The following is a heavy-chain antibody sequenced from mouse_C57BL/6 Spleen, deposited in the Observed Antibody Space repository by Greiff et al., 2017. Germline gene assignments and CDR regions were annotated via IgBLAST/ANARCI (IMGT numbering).Heavy chain of an antibody. Sequence: EVKVEESGPGLAKPSQTLSLTCSVTGYSITSYYWNWIRKYPGNKLEYMGYISYGGSTYNNPSHKSRISITRDTSKNQYYLQLKSVTTEDTATYYCERSVTVVAPYYAMDYWGQGTSVTVSS. D-gene: IGHD1-1*01. CDR3: ERSVTVVAPYYAMDY. CDR1: GYSITSYY. J-gene: IGHJ4*01. CDR2: ISYGGST. V-gene: IGHV3-8*01.